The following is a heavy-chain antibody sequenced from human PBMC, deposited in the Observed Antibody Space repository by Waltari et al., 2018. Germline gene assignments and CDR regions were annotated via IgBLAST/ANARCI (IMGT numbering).Heavy chain of an antibody. CDR3: ARVRYCDY. Sequence: EVQLVESGGGLVQPGGSLRLSCAASGFTFNSYEMNWVRQATGKRREWVSYISSICSTIYYADSVKGRFTISRDTAKISLYLQMNSLIAEDTSVYYCARVRYCDYWGQGTLVTGSS. CDR2: ISSICSTI. CDR1: GFTFNSYE. V-gene: IGHV3-48*03. D-gene: IGHD1-20*01. J-gene: IGHJ4*02.